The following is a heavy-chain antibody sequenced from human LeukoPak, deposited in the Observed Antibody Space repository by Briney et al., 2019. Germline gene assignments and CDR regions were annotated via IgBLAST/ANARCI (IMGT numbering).Heavy chain of an antibody. CDR3: AREHYDSSGYYYEPYAFDI. D-gene: IGHD3-22*01. Sequence: SEPLSLICGVSGGSMNRGGYPWSWIRQPPGKGLEWYGYIYHSGSTYYNTSLKSRVTISVDGSKNQFSLKLSSVTAADTAVYDCAREHYDSSGYYYEPYAFDIWGQGTMVTVSS. J-gene: IGHJ3*02. CDR2: IYHSGST. CDR1: GGSMNRGGYP. V-gene: IGHV4-30-2*01.